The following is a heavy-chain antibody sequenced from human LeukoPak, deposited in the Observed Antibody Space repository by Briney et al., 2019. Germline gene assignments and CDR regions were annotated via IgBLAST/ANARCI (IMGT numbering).Heavy chain of an antibody. V-gene: IGHV3-23*01. CDR3: ANGWSPDY. CDR2: ISGSGGST. J-gene: IGHJ4*02. D-gene: IGHD2-15*01. CDR1: GFTFSSYS. Sequence: GGSLRLSCAASGFTFSSYSMNWVRQAPGKGLEWVSGISGSGGSTYYADSVKGRFTIFRDNSKNTLYLQMNSLRAEDTAVYHCANGWSPDYWGRGTLVTVSS.